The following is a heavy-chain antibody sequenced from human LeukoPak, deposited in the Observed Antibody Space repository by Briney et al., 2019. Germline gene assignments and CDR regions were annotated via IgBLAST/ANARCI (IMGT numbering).Heavy chain of an antibody. CDR2: IIPILGIA. CDR3: ARGDY. Sequence: SVKVSCKASGGTFSSYAISWVRQAPGQGLEWMGRIIPILGIANYAQKFQGRVTMTRNTAISTAYMELSSLRSEDTAIYYCARGDYWGQGTLITVSS. CDR1: GGTFSSYA. V-gene: IGHV1-69*04. J-gene: IGHJ4*02.